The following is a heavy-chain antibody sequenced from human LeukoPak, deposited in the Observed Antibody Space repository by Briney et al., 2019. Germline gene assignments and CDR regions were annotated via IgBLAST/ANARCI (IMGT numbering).Heavy chain of an antibody. Sequence: GGSLRLPCAASGFAFSSYWMHWVRQVPGKGLVWVSRINPGGSSTAYADSVKGRFTISRGNAKDTLYLQMNSLRAEDTAVYYCARSNQADDYWGQGTLVTVSS. CDR3: ARSNQADDY. V-gene: IGHV3-74*01. CDR1: GFAFSSYW. D-gene: IGHD4-11*01. J-gene: IGHJ4*02. CDR2: INPGGSST.